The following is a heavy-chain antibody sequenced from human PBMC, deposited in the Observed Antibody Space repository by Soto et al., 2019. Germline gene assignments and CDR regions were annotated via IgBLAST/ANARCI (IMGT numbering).Heavy chain of an antibody. CDR3: AADWYGTIDR. D-gene: IGHD1-1*01. J-gene: IGHJ5*02. V-gene: IGHV3-74*01. Sequence: EVQLVESGGGLVQPGGSPRLSCAASGFSFSSTWMHWVRQAPGKGLECISRITGDGSTISYADSVKGRFTISRDNTKNTLFLQMDSLRAEDTAVYYCAADWYGTIDRWGQGTLVTVSS. CDR1: GFSFSSTW. CDR2: ITGDGSTI.